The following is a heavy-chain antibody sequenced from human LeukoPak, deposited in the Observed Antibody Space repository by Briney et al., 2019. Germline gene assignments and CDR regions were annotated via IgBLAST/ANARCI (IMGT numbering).Heavy chain of an antibody. CDR1: GFTFSSYW. CDR2: ISDSGGST. D-gene: IGHD2-2*01. J-gene: IGHJ4*02. V-gene: IGHV3-23*01. CDR3: AKKLPGVKYFDY. Sequence: GGSLRLSCAASGFTFSSYWMSWVRQAPGKGLEWVSVISDSGGSTYYADSVKGRFTISRDNSKNTLYLQMNSLGAEDTAVYYCAKKLPGVKYFDYWGQGTLVTVSS.